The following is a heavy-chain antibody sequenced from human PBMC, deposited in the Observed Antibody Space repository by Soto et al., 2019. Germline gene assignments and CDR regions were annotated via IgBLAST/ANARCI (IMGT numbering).Heavy chain of an antibody. CDR2: ISSSSSYI. V-gene: IGHV3-21*01. CDR3: AMGVVISDLDD. Sequence: GGSLRLSCAASGFTFSSYSMNWVRQAPGKGLEWVSSISSSSSYIYYADAVKGRITISRENAQNSLYLQMNNWRAEDTSAYYCAMGVVISDLDDWGQGTMVTVSS. J-gene: IGHJ4*02. CDR1: GFTFSSYS. D-gene: IGHD3-22*01.